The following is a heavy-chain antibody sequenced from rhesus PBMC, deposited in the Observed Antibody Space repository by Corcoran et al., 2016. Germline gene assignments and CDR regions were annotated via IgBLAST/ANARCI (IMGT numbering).Heavy chain of an antibody. J-gene: IGHJ6*01. CDR2: VYSSPART. Sequence: QVQLQESGPGLVKPSETLSLPCTVSGGSISGYYNWNWIRQSPGKGLEWIGAVYSSPARTNYNPSLKSRVAISKDTSKNQFSLRLTSVTAADTAVYYCARQGYTDHLGGLDSWGQGVVVTVSS. CDR3: ARQGYTDHLGGLDS. CDR1: GGSISGYYN. D-gene: IGHD2-39*02. V-gene: IGHV4-143*01.